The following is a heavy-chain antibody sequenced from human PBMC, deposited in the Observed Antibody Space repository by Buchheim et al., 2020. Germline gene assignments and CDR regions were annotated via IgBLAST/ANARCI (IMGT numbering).Heavy chain of an antibody. CDR1: GFTFSSYA. J-gene: IGHJ6*02. Sequence: QVQLVESGGGVVQPGRSLRLSCAASGFTFSSYAMHWVRQAPGKGLEWVAVISYDGSNKYYADSVKGRFTISRDNSTNTLYLQMNSLRAEDTAVYYCARDRGFSSGMDVWGQGTT. D-gene: IGHD3-10*01. V-gene: IGHV3-30-3*01. CDR3: ARDRGFSSGMDV. CDR2: ISYDGSNK.